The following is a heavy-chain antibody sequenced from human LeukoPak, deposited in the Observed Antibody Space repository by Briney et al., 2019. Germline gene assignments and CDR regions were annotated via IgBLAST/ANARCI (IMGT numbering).Heavy chain of an antibody. CDR2: MYDTWRT. D-gene: IGHD1-26*01. Sequence: SETLALTCTVSGGSISNYHWSWIRQPPGRGLEWIGYMYDTWRTDYKHNPSSKSRVTTSLDTSKNQFSLRLSSVTAVDTALYFCARVLLGGGAFDFWGQGTMVTVSS. CDR3: ARVLLGGGAFDF. J-gene: IGHJ3*01. V-gene: IGHV4-59*01. CDR1: GGSISNYH.